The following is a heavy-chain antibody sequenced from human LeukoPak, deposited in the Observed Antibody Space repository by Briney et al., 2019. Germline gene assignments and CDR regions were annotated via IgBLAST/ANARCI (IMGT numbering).Heavy chain of an antibody. V-gene: IGHV4-39*07. CDR2: IYYSGST. CDR3: ARVPSVEYYGMDV. J-gene: IGHJ6*02. Sequence: SETLSLTCTVSGGSISSSSYYWGWIRQPPGKGLEWIGSIYYSGSTYYNPSLKSRVTISVDTSKNQFSLKLSSVTAADTAVYYCARVPSVEYYGMDVWGQGTTVTVSS. CDR1: GGSISSSSYY. D-gene: IGHD3-3*01.